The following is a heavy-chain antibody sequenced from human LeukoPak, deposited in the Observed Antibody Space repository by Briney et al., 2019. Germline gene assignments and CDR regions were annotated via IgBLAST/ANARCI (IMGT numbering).Heavy chain of an antibody. CDR1: EFTFSSYA. CDR3: AKSPSLLTGYDYYYMDV. J-gene: IGHJ6*03. Sequence: GGSLRLSCAASEFTFSSYAMSWVRQAPGKGLEWVSAISGSGGSTYYADSVKGRFTISRDNSKNTLYLQMNSLRAEDTAVYYCAKSPSLLTGYDYYYMDVWGKGTTVTVSS. CDR2: ISGSGGST. D-gene: IGHD3-9*01. V-gene: IGHV3-23*01.